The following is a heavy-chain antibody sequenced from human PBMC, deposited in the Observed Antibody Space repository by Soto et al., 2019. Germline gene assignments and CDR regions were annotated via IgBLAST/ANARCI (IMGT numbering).Heavy chain of an antibody. CDR2: ISSSGGST. CDR3: ATGRDGYTPFIYFDY. V-gene: IGHV3-23*01. J-gene: IGHJ4*02. Sequence: PGGSLRLSCAGSGFTISSYNINWVRQAPGMGLEWVSHISSSGGSTYYADSGKGRFTISRDNSKNTLYLQMNSLRAEDTAVYYCATGRDGYTPFIYFDYWGQGTLVTVSS. CDR1: GFTISSYN. D-gene: IGHD5-12*01.